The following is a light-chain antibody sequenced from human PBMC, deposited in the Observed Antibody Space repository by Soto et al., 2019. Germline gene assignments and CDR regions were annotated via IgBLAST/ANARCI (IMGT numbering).Light chain of an antibody. CDR1: QSISSY. CDR3: QQSYSTPVT. Sequence: DIDITQSPSSLSASVGDRVTITCRASQSISSYLNWYQQKPGKAPKLLIYAASSLQSGVPSRFSGSGSGTDFTLTISSLQPEDFATYYCQQSYSTPVTFGQGTKVDIK. V-gene: IGKV1-39*01. J-gene: IGKJ1*01. CDR2: AAS.